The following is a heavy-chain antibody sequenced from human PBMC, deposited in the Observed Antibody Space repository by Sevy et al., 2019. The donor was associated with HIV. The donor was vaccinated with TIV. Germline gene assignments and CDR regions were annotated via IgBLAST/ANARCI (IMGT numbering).Heavy chain of an antibody. CDR1: GYRFTSYW. CDR3: ARRGYYDSSGYYTYGMDV. J-gene: IGHJ6*02. Sequence: GESLKISCKGSGYRFTSYWIGWVRQMPGKGLEWMGIIYPDDSDTRYSPSCQGQVTISADKSITTAYLQWTSLKASDTAIYYCARRGYYDSSGYYTYGMDVWGQGTTVTVSS. V-gene: IGHV5-51*01. D-gene: IGHD3-22*01. CDR2: IYPDDSDT.